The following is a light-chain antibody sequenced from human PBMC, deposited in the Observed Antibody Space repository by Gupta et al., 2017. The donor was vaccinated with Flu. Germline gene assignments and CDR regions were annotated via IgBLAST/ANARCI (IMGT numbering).Light chain of an antibody. V-gene: IGLV3-25*03. J-gene: IGLJ2*01. Sequence: SPGQTARITCSGDALPTQHAYWYQRKSGQAPVLVIYKDTERPSGIPGRFSGSSSGTTVTLTIRGVQAEDDDDYYCQAADSSSAVFGGGTKLTVL. CDR1: ALPTQH. CDR2: KDT. CDR3: QAADSSSAV.